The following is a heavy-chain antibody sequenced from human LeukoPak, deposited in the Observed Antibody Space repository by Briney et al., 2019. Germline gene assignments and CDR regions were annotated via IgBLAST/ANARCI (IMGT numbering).Heavy chain of an antibody. V-gene: IGHV3-30-3*01. Sequence: GRSLRLSCAASGFTFSSYAMYWVRQAPGKGLEWVAVISYDGSNKYYADSVKGRFTISRDNSKNTLYLQMNSLRAEDTAVYYCARPKYGLGNDILTGLIDYWGQGTLVTVSS. J-gene: IGHJ4*02. CDR3: ARPKYGLGNDILTGLIDY. CDR1: GFTFSSYA. CDR2: ISYDGSNK. D-gene: IGHD3-9*01.